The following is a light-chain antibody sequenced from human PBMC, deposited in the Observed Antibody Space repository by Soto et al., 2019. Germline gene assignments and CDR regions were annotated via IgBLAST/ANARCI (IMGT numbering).Light chain of an antibody. V-gene: IGKV3-15*01. J-gene: IGKJ4*01. CDR2: GAS. CDR3: QQRSNWPTI. Sequence: ILMTQSPATLSVAPGERATVSCWARQTIGSNFAWYLPIPGQPTMLLIYGASTRVTRIPARFSGSCSGTEFTLTISSLQSEDCAVYYCQQRSNWPTIFGGGTKVDIK. CDR1: QTIGSN.